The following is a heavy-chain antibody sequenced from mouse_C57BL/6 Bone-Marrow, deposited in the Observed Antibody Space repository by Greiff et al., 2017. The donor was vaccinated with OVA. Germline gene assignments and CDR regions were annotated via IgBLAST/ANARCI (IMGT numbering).Heavy chain of an antibody. Sequence: VQLQQSGAELARPGASVKLSCKASGYTFTSYGISWVKQRTGQGLEWIGEIYPRSGNTYYNEKFKGKATLTADKSSSTAYMELRSLTSEDSAVYFCARPHYYGSSRFAYWGQGTLVTVPA. CDR3: ARPHYYGSSRFAY. V-gene: IGHV1-81*01. CDR2: IYPRSGNT. J-gene: IGHJ3*01. CDR1: GYTFTSYG. D-gene: IGHD1-1*01.